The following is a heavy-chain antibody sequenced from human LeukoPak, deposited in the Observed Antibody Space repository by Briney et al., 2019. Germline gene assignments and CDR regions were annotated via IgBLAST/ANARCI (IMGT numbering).Heavy chain of an antibody. CDR2: ISQSGTT. Sequence: SETLSLTCAVSGASISSDNWWTWVRPPPGKGLEWIGEISQSGTTFYNPSLRSRVTMSLDKSQNQFSLKLHSVTAADTAIYYCSRVRAGCSGTSCYIDPWGQGTLVTVSS. J-gene: IGHJ5*02. V-gene: IGHV4-4*02. CDR3: SRVRAGCSGTSCYIDP. D-gene: IGHD2-2*02. CDR1: GASISSDNW.